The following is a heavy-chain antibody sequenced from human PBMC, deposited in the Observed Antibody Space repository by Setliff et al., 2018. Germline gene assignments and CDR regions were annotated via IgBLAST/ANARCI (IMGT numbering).Heavy chain of an antibody. Sequence: SETLSLTCTVSGGSISSYYWSWTRQPPGKGLEWIGYIYYSGSTNYNPSLKSRVTISVDTSKNQFSLKLSSVTAADTAVYYCARDLGSGSYYFDLWGRGTLVTVSS. CDR2: IYYSGST. V-gene: IGHV4-59*01. J-gene: IGHJ2*01. CDR1: GGSISSYY. D-gene: IGHD1-26*01. CDR3: ARDLGSGSYYFDL.